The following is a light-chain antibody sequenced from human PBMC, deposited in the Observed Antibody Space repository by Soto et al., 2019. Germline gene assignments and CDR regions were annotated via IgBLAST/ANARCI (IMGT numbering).Light chain of an antibody. CDR2: GAS. CDR3: QQTNSFPLT. V-gene: IGKV1-12*01. CDR1: QGISNW. Sequence: DIQMTQSPSSVSASAGDRVTITCRASQGISNWLAWYQQKPGKAPKLLIYGASSLQSVVPSRFSGSGSVTDFSLTISSLQPADFATYYCQQTNSFPLTFGPGTKVDI. J-gene: IGKJ3*01.